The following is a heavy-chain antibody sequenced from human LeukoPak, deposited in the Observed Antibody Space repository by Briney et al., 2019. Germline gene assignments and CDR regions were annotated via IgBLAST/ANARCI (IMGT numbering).Heavy chain of an antibody. CDR1: GYTLTGYY. J-gene: IGHJ3*02. D-gene: IGHD2-21*02. Sequence: GTSVKVYCKASGYTLTGYYMHWVRQAPGQGLEWMGWINPNSGDTNYAQKFQGRVTLTRDTSISTAYMELSRLRSDDTAVYYCVRYGMVTPYDAFDIWGQGTMVTVSS. V-gene: IGHV1-2*02. CDR3: VRYGMVTPYDAFDI. CDR2: INPNSGDT.